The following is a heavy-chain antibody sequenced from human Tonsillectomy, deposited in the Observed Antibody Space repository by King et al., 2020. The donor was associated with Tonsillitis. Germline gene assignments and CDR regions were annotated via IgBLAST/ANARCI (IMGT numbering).Heavy chain of an antibody. V-gene: IGHV4-31*03. CDR2: IYYSGST. CDR3: ARGRGGTAGYCSSTSCSTRFDP. Sequence: VQLQESGPGLVKPSQTLSLTCTVSGGSISSGGYYWSWIRQHPGKGLEWIGYIYYSGSTYYNPSLKSRVTISVDTSKNQFSLKLSSVTAADTAVYYCARGRGGTAGYCSSTSCSTRFDPWGQGTLVTVSS. J-gene: IGHJ5*02. CDR1: GGSISSGGYY. D-gene: IGHD2-2*01.